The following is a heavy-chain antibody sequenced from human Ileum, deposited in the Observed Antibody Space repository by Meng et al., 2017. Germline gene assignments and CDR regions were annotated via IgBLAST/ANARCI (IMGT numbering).Heavy chain of an antibody. CDR1: SGSITSDTY. J-gene: IGHJ4*02. Sequence: VQLHDAAPGLVKPSVTLSLPCAVSSGSITSDTYWSWVRLPPGKGLEWIGQISHSGSTFYNPSLKSRVTMSVDKSKSQFSLMLTSVTAADTAVYYCARHGGYYQGFWGQGTLVTVSS. CDR2: ISHSGST. CDR3: ARHGGYYQGF. D-gene: IGHD4-23*01. V-gene: IGHV4-4*02.